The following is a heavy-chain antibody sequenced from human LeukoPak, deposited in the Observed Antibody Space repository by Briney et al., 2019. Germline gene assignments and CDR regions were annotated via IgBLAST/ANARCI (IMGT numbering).Heavy chain of an antibody. Sequence: SETLSLTCTVSGGSISGYYWGWIRQPPGKGLEWIGSIYSSGSTYYNASLKSRVTISIETSKNQISLRLNSVTAADTAMYYCAKSGGYGLIDYWGQGTLVTVSS. CDR3: AKSGGYGLIDY. V-gene: IGHV4-39*01. CDR2: IYSSGST. J-gene: IGHJ4*02. CDR1: GGSISGYY. D-gene: IGHD1-26*01.